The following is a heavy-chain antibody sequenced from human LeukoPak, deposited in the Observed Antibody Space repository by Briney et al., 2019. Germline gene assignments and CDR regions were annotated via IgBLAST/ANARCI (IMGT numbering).Heavy chain of an antibody. Sequence: GESLKISCKGSGYSFTSYWIGWVRQMPGKGLEWMGIIYPGDSDTRYSPSFQGQVTISADRSISTAFLQWSSLKASDTAMYYCARFPSRWLQFIDYWGQGTLVTVSS. J-gene: IGHJ4*02. CDR2: IYPGDSDT. V-gene: IGHV5-51*01. CDR1: GYSFTSYW. D-gene: IGHD5-24*01. CDR3: ARFPSRWLQFIDY.